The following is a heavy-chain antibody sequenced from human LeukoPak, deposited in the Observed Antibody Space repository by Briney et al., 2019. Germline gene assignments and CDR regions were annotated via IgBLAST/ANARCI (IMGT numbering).Heavy chain of an antibody. V-gene: IGHV4-30-4*01. CDR3: ARVSESPSYGMDV. J-gene: IGHJ6*02. Sequence: PSETLSVTCTVSGGSISSGDYYWSWIRQPPGKGLECIGYIYYSGSTYYNPSLKSRVTISVDTSKNQFSLKLSSVTAADTAVYYCARVSESPSYGMDVWGQGTTVTVSS. D-gene: IGHD2/OR15-2a*01. CDR2: IYYSGST. CDR1: GGSISSGDYY.